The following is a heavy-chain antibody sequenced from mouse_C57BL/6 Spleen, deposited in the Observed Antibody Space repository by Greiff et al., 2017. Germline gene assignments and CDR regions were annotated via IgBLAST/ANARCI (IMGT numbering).Heavy chain of an antibody. D-gene: IGHD1-1*01. CDR3: ANSGSSPAWFAY. CDR1: GYSFTGYF. V-gene: IGHV1-20*01. CDR2: INPYNGDT. J-gene: IGHJ3*01. Sequence: VQLQQSGPELVKPGDSVKISCKASGYSFTGYFMNWVMQSHGKSLEWIGRINPYNGDTFYNQKFKGKATLTVDKSSSTAHMELRSLTSEDSAVYYCANSGSSPAWFAYWGQGTLVTVSA.